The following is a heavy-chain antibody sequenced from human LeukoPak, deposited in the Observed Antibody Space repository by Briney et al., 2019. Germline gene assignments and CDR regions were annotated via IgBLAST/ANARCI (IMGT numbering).Heavy chain of an antibody. CDR1: GFTFSTYV. V-gene: IGHV3-23*01. Sequence: PGGSLRLSCAASGFTFSTYVMTWVRQAPGKGLEWVSAVSGSGGSTFYADSVKGRFTISRDNSNSTLYLQMNSLRAEDTAVYYCAKGRTPDYWGQGTLVTVSS. CDR3: AKGRTPDY. D-gene: IGHD2-15*01. J-gene: IGHJ4*02. CDR2: VSGSGGST.